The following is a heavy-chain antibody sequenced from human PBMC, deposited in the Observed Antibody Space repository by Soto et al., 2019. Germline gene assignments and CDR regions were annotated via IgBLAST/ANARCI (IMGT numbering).Heavy chain of an antibody. J-gene: IGHJ3*02. CDR1: GYTFTSYA. Sequence: ASVKVSCKASGYTFTSYAMHWVRQAPGQRLEWMGWINAGNGNTKYSQKFQGRVTITRDTSASTAYMELSSLRSEDTAVYYCARRLPAAIGAFDIWGQGTMVTVSS. V-gene: IGHV1-3*01. D-gene: IGHD2-2*01. CDR3: ARRLPAAIGAFDI. CDR2: INAGNGNT.